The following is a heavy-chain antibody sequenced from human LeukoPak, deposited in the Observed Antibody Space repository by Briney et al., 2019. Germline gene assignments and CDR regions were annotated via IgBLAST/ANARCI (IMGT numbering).Heavy chain of an antibody. D-gene: IGHD6-19*01. J-gene: IGHJ4*02. Sequence: RSLRLSCAASGFTFSSYGMHWVRQAPGKGLEWVAVIWYDGSNKYYTDSVKGRFTISRDNSKNTLYLQMNSLRAEDTAVYYCARDHSSGWYSDYFDYWGQGTLVTVSS. CDR1: GFTFSSYG. CDR2: IWYDGSNK. V-gene: IGHV3-33*01. CDR3: ARDHSSGWYSDYFDY.